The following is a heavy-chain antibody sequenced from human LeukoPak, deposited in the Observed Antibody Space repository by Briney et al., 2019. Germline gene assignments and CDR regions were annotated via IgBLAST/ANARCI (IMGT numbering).Heavy chain of an antibody. J-gene: IGHJ4*02. CDR1: GFTFSNYA. CDR2: ISASGRST. CDR3: AKGSYDFWSGYSWDYYFDY. V-gene: IGHV3-23*01. Sequence: GGSLRLSCAASGFTFSNYAMTWVRQAPGKGLEWVSIISASGRSTYYADSVKGRFTISRDNSKDTLYLQMNSLRAEDTAVYYCAKGSYDFWSGYSWDYYFDYWGQGTLVTVSS. D-gene: IGHD3-3*01.